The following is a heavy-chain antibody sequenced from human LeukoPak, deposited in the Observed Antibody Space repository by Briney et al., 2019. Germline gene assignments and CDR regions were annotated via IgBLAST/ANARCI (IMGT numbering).Heavy chain of an antibody. D-gene: IGHD3-10*01. V-gene: IGHV4-38-2*01. CDR3: ARPAGYFGSDAFDI. CDR2: IYRSGSY. Sequence: SETLSLTSAVSGYSIIIGYHWGWIGQPPGKGLEWIVSIYRSGSYYYNPSLKSRVTISVDTTKTQFFLKLSSVTAADAAVYYCARPAGYFGSDAFDIWGQGTMVTVSS. J-gene: IGHJ3*02. CDR1: GYSIIIGYH.